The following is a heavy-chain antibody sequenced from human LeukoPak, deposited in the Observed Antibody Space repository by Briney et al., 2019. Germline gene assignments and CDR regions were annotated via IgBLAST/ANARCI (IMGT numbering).Heavy chain of an antibody. CDR1: GFTFSSYA. CDR3: GSGGMVSGDY. J-gene: IGHJ4*02. CDR2: ISYDGSNK. Sequence: GGSLRLSCAASGFTFSSYAMHWVRQAPGKGLEWVAVISYDGSNKYYADSVKGRFTISRDNSKNTLYLQMNSLRAEDTAVYYCGSGGMVSGDYWGQGTLVTVSP. D-gene: IGHD3-10*01. V-gene: IGHV3-30-3*01.